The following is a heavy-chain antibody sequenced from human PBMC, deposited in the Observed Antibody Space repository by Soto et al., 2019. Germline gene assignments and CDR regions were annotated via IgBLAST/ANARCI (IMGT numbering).Heavy chain of an antibody. J-gene: IGHJ4*02. Sequence: QVQLQEAGPGRVKPSQTLSLTCTVSGGSIRSGNYYWRGILQPPGKGLEWIGYIYYSGSTYYNPSLNSRVTESVDTSQNQFYLKLSSVTAADTAVYYCARENRGTVTSFYYWGQGTLVTRSS. CDR2: IYYSGST. CDR1: GGSIRSGNYY. V-gene: IGHV4-30-4*01. CDR3: ARENRGTVTSFYY. D-gene: IGHD4-17*01.